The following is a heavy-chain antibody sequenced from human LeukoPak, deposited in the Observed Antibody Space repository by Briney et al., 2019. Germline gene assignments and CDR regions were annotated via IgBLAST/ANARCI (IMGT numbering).Heavy chain of an antibody. D-gene: IGHD3-10*01. J-gene: IGHJ4*02. CDR2: IYTSGST. CDR3: ARGPMVRDIFDY. V-gene: IGHV4-4*08. Sequence: SETLSLTCTVSGGSISSYYWSWIRQPPGKGLEWIGRIYTSGSTNYNPSLKSRVTISVDTSKNQFSLKLSSVTAADTAVYYCARGPMVRDIFDYWGQGTLVTVSS. CDR1: GGSISSYY.